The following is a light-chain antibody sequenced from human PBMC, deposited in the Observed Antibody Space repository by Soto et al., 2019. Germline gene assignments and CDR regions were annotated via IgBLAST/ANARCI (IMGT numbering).Light chain of an antibody. Sequence: QSALTQAASVSGSPGQSITSSCSGTSSDVGGYNYVSWYQHHPGKAPKLMIYDVNNRPSGVSYRFTGSKSGNTASLTISGLQAEDEADYYCSAYTSSSTLVVFGGGTKLTVL. CDR2: DVN. CDR1: SSDVGGYNY. CDR3: SAYTSSSTLVV. J-gene: IGLJ2*01. V-gene: IGLV2-14*03.